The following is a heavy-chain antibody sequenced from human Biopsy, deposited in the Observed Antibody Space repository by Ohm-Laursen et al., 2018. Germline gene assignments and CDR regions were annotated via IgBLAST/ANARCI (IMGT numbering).Heavy chain of an antibody. CDR3: AKDKGAHINYGDLYYFDS. Sequence: SLRLSCSAPRFTFEDYAMHWVRLTPGKGLEWVSGIDWNRGSIAYGDSVKGRFTISRDNGKNFLYLQMSGLRVEDTALYFCAKDKGAHINYGDLYYFDSWGPGTMVTVSA. D-gene: IGHD3-10*01. CDR1: RFTFEDYA. J-gene: IGHJ4*02. V-gene: IGHV3-9*01. CDR2: IDWNRGSI.